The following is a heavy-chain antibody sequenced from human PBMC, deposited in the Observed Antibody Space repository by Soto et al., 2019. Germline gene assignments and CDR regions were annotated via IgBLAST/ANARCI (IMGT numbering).Heavy chain of an antibody. D-gene: IGHD6-13*01. CDR3: ATSIYSSSWYFADY. Sequence: GGSLRLSCAASGFTFSSYAMSWVRQAPGKGLEWVSAISGSGGSTYHADSVKGRFTISRDNSKNTLYLQMNSLRAEDTAVYYCATSIYSSSWYFADYWGQGTLVTVSS. CDR2: ISGSGGST. J-gene: IGHJ4*02. CDR1: GFTFSSYA. V-gene: IGHV3-23*01.